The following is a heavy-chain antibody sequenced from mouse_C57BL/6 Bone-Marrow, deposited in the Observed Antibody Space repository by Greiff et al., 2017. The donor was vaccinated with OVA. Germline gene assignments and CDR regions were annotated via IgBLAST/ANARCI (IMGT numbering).Heavy chain of an antibody. V-gene: IGHV1-50*01. CDR2: IDPSDSYT. CDR1: GYTFTSYW. D-gene: IGHD2-13*01. CDR3: ARGDYFFDY. Sequence: QVQLKQPGAELVKPGASVKLSCKASGYTFTSYWMQWVKQRPGQGLEWSGEIDPSDSYTNYNQKFKGKATLTVDTSSSTAYMQLSSLTSEDSAVYYCARGDYFFDYWGQGTTLTVSS. J-gene: IGHJ2*01.